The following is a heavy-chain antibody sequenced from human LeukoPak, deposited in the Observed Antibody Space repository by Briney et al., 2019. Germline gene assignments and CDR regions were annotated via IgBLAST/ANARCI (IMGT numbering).Heavy chain of an antibody. CDR1: GFTVNSAY. Sequence: GGSLRLSCAASGFTVNSAYMTWVRLAPGKGLEWVSVIYTGGDTYYADSVKGRFTISRDNSKNTVHLQMNSLRAEDTAVYYCARVQAIFQNFDYWGQGTLVTVSS. CDR2: IYTGGDT. CDR3: ARVQAIFQNFDY. D-gene: IGHD3-3*01. V-gene: IGHV3-66*01. J-gene: IGHJ4*02.